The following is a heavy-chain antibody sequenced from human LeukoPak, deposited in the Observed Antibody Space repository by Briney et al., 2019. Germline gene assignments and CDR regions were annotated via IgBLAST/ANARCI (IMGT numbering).Heavy chain of an antibody. Sequence: GGSLRLSCAASGFTFSSYWMSWVRQAPGKGLEWVANIKQDGSEKYYVDSVKGRFTISRDNAKNSLYLQMNSLRVEETAVYYCARDLDLIYCSSTSCSLFDYWGQGTLVTVSS. V-gene: IGHV3-7*01. J-gene: IGHJ4*02. CDR1: GFTFSSYW. CDR2: IKQDGSEK. CDR3: ARDLDLIYCSSTSCSLFDY. D-gene: IGHD2-2*01.